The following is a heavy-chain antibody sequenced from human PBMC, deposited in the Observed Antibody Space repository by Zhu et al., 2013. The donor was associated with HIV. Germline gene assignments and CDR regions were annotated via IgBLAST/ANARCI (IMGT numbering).Heavy chain of an antibody. J-gene: IGHJ3*02. Sequence: VQLVQSGAEVKKPGASVKVSCKASGYTFTGYYMHWVRQAPGQGLEWMGWINPNSGGTNYAQKFQGRVTMTRDTSISTAYMELSRLRSDDTAVYYCCVRSSAAAAGIALVFSAFDIWGQGTMVTVSS. CDR3: CVRSSAAAAGIALVFSAFDI. V-gene: IGHV1-2*02. D-gene: IGHD6-13*01. CDR2: INPNSGGT. CDR1: GYTFTGYY.